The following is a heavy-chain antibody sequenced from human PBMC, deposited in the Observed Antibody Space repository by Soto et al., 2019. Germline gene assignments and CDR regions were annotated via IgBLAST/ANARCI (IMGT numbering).Heavy chain of an antibody. D-gene: IGHD2-2*01. J-gene: IGHJ5*02. Sequence: SVKVSFKASCYTFTNYGVTWVREAPGQGLEWMGWISAYTDNPNYAQKFQGRVTMTIDTSTTTAYMDLRSLTSDDTAVYYCARVIPGAEAWFGPWGQGTLVTVSS. CDR1: CYTFTNYG. CDR2: ISAYTDNP. V-gene: IGHV1-18*01. CDR3: ARVIPGAEAWFGP.